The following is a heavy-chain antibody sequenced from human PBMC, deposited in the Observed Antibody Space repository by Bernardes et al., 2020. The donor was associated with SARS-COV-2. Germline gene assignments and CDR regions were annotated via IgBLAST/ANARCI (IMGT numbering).Heavy chain of an antibody. D-gene: IGHD3-3*01. Sequence: GGSLRLSCAASGFTFSDYAMHWVRQAPGKGLQHVSAITSKGDSTYYANSVKGRFVVSRDNSKNTLYLQMGSLRAEDMAVYFCVRASYDPFRFDPWGQGTLVTVSS. CDR1: GFTFSDYA. J-gene: IGHJ5*02. CDR2: ITSKGDST. V-gene: IGHV3-64*01. CDR3: VRASYDPFRFDP.